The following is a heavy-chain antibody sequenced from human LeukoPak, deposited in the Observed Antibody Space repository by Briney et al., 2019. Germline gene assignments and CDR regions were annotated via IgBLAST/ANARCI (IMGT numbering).Heavy chain of an antibody. Sequence: PGGSLRLSCAASGLTFNNAWMNWVRQAPGKGLEWVGRVKSKADGGSIDYGAPVKGRFTISRDDSKNTLYLQMNSLNTEDTAVYYCATEKSSIWSGDFGGRGTLVTVSS. CDR3: ATEKSSIWSGDF. CDR1: GLTFNNAW. V-gene: IGHV3-15*07. D-gene: IGHD6-13*01. CDR2: VKSKADGGSI. J-gene: IGHJ4*02.